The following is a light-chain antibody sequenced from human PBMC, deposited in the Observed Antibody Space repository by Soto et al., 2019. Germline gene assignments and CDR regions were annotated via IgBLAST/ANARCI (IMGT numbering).Light chain of an antibody. V-gene: IGKV1-8*01. CDR1: QGISSY. CDR2: AAS. CDR3: QQYYSYPRA. J-gene: IGKJ5*01. Sequence: AIRMTQSPSSLSASTGDRVAISCRASQGISSYLAWYQKKPGKAPTLLIYAASTLQSGVPSRFSGSGSGTDFTLTISCLQSEDFATYYCQQYYSYPRAFGQGTRLEIK.